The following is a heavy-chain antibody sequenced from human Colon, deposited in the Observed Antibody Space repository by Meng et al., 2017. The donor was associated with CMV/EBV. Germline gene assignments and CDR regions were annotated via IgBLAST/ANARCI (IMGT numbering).Heavy chain of an antibody. CDR1: GESFSCFY. Sequence: VQLQAWGEGLLKPSGTLSLTCAVDGESFSCFYWSWIRQPPGKGLEWIGEINHSGSTNYNPSLKSRVTISVDTSKNQFSLKLSSVTAADTAVYYCARAPDIGGRPPGPFQYWSQGALVTVSS. J-gene: IGHJ4*02. CDR2: INHSGST. D-gene: IGHD5-12*01. CDR3: ARAPDIGGRPPGPFQY. V-gene: IGHV4-34*01.